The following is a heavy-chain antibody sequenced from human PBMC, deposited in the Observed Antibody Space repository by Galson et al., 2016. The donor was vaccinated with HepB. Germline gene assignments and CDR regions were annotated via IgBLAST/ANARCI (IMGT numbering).Heavy chain of an antibody. CDR3: ARDWNGYSNGGWFDP. D-gene: IGHD6-19*01. Sequence: SLRLSCAASGFTFSDYYMTWIRQAPGKGLEWVAYISSSGRTTYYADSVKGRFTISRDNPKTSLYLQMNSLRVEDTAVYYCARDWNGYSNGGWFDPWGRGTLVTVSS. J-gene: IGHJ5*02. CDR2: ISSSGRTT. V-gene: IGHV3-11*01. CDR1: GFTFSDYY.